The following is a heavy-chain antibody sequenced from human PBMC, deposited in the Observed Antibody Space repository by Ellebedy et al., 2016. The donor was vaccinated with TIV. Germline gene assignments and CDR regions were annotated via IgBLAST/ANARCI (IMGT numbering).Heavy chain of an antibody. Sequence: GGSLRLXXPASGLTFSSFAIHWVRQAPGKGLEWVAVISDDGSNKYYIDSVKGRFTISRDNSKNTLYLQMNSLRAEDTAVYYCAKIRAQWEPLDYWGQGTLVTVSS. D-gene: IGHD1-26*01. CDR1: GLTFSSFA. CDR2: ISDDGSNK. J-gene: IGHJ4*02. CDR3: AKIRAQWEPLDY. V-gene: IGHV3-30*18.